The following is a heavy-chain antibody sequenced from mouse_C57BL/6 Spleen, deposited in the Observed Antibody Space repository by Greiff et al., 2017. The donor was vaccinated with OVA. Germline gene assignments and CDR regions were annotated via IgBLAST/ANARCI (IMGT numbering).Heavy chain of an antibody. V-gene: IGHV1-52*01. CDR1: GYTFTSYW. CDR3: ARGGLYSNIMDY. D-gene: IGHD2-5*01. Sequence: QVQLKQPGAELVRPGSSVKLSCKASGYTFTSYWMHWVKQRPIQGLEWIGNIDPSDSETYYNQKFKDKATLTVYKSSSTAYMQLISLTSEDSAVYYCARGGLYSNIMDYWGQGTSVTVSS. J-gene: IGHJ4*01. CDR2: IDPSDSET.